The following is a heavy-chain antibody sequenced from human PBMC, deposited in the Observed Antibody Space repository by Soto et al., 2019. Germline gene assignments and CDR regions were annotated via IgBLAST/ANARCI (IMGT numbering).Heavy chain of an antibody. CDR3: ARDPLSSFAMDV. CDR1: GFSFSDYF. J-gene: IGHJ6*02. D-gene: IGHD3-10*02. Sequence: GASVKVSCKASGFSFSDYFMHWVLQAPGQGLEWMGIINPSGDSRNYAQKFQGRVTITRDTSTSTVYMDLSSLLSEDTAVYYCARDPLSSFAMDVWGQGTTVTVSS. CDR2: INPSGDSR. V-gene: IGHV1-46*01.